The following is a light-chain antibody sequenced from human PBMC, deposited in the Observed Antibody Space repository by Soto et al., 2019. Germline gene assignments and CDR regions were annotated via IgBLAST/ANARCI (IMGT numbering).Light chain of an antibody. CDR3: SSYTTGSLYV. Sequence: QSALTQPASVSGSPEQSIAISCTGTSSDVGAYNYVSWYQQHPGKAPKVMIYDVNNRPSGVSDRFSGSKSGNTASLTISGLQADDEADYYCSSYTTGSLYVFGSGTKLTVL. CDR1: SSDVGAYNY. V-gene: IGLV2-14*01. J-gene: IGLJ1*01. CDR2: DVN.